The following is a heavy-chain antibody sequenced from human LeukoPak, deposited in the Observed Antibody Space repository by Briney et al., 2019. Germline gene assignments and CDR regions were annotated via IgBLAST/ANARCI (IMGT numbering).Heavy chain of an antibody. CDR2: MNPNSGNT. CDR1: GYTFTSYD. V-gene: IGHV1-8*01. J-gene: IGHJ6*02. CDR3: AKPPDCSGGSCYYYGMDV. D-gene: IGHD2-15*01. Sequence: ASVKVSCKASGYTFTSYDINWVRQATGQGLEWMGWMNPNSGNTGYAQKFQGRVTMTRNTSISTAYMELSSLRSEDTAVYYCAKPPDCSGGSCYYYGMDVWGQGTTVTVSS.